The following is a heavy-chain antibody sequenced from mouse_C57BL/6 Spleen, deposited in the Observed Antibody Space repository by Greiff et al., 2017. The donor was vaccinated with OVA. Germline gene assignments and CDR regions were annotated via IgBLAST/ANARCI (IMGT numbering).Heavy chain of an antibody. CDR3: ARDYYGSSRYAMDY. Sequence: VQLQQSGPELVKPGASVKISCKASGYAFSSSWMNWVKQRPGKGLEWIGRIYPGDGDTNYNGQFKGKATLTADKSSSTAYMQLSSLTSEDSAVYFCARDYYGSSRYAMDYWGQGTSVTVSS. CDR2: IYPGDGDT. J-gene: IGHJ4*01. V-gene: IGHV1-82*01. CDR1: GYAFSSSW. D-gene: IGHD1-1*01.